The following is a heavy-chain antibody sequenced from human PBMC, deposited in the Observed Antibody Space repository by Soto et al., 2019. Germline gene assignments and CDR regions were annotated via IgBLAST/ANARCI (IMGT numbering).Heavy chain of an antibody. CDR1: GFTFSSFA. D-gene: IGHD4-17*01. Sequence: EVQLLESGGGLVQPGGSLRLSCAASGFTFSSFAMSWIRQAPGKGLEWVSGISGSGAGRYYGDSVKGRFTISRDNSKNTLYLQMNSLRGEDAAVYYCAKNLTGDYRSPFDFWGQGTLVTVSS. V-gene: IGHV3-23*01. J-gene: IGHJ4*02. CDR2: ISGSGAGR. CDR3: AKNLTGDYRSPFDF.